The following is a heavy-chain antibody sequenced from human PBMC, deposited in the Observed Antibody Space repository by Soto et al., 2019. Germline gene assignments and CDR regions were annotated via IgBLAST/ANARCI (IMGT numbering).Heavy chain of an antibody. CDR2: FSYSGTT. V-gene: IGHV4-61*01. CDR3: ARDAGGYSGSYSSDY. CDR1: GGSVTSGNYC. Sequence: PSETLSLTCTVSGGSVTSGNYCWSWIRQPPGKGLEWIGYFSYSGTTNYNPSLKSRVTISVDMSKNQFSLKLSSVTAADTAVYYCARDAGGYSGSYSSDYWGQGTPVTVSS. J-gene: IGHJ4*02. D-gene: IGHD1-26*01.